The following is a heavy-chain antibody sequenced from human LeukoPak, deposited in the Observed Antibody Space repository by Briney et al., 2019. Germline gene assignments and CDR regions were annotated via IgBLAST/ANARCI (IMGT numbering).Heavy chain of an antibody. CDR3: ARSLGASTWVGNWFDP. J-gene: IGHJ5*02. V-gene: IGHV4-39*01. D-gene: IGHD6-13*01. CDR2: IYYSGTT. Sequence: SETLSLTCIVSGGXISSPNHDWAWIRQPPGQGLEWIGSIYYSGTTYYNFSLKGRATLSLNTSKNQFSLKLSSVAAAATPIFSCARSLGASTWVGNWFDPWGQGTLVTVSP. CDR1: GGXISSPNHD.